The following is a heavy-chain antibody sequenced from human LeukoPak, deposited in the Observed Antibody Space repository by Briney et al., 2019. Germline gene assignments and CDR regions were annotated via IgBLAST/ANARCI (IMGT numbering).Heavy chain of an antibody. Sequence: ASVKVSCKASGYTFTSYYMHWVRQAPGQGLEWMGIINPSGGSTSYAQKFQGRVTMTRDTSTSTVYMELSSLRSEDTAVYYCARVSLVDDILTGYYYGYWGQGTLVTVSS. D-gene: IGHD3-9*01. CDR3: ARVSLVDDILTGYYYGY. J-gene: IGHJ4*02. CDR2: INPSGGST. V-gene: IGHV1-46*01. CDR1: GYTFTSYY.